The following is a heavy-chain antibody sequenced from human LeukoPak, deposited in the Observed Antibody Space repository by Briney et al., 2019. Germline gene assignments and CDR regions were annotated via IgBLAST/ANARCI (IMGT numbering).Heavy chain of an antibody. V-gene: IGHV3-23*01. J-gene: IGHJ4*02. Sequence: GGTLRLSCAASGFTFSGYGMSWVRQAPGKGLEWVSAISGSGASTYYADSVKGRFTISRDNSKNTLYLQMNSLRAEDTAVYYCAKSGYNRFDYWGQGTLVTVSS. D-gene: IGHD5-24*01. CDR1: GFTFSGYG. CDR3: AKSGYNRFDY. CDR2: ISGSGAST.